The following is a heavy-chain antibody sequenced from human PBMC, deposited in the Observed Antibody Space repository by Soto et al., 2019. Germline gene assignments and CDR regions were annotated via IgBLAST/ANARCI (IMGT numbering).Heavy chain of an antibody. CDR2: IWYDGSKK. CDR1: GFTFSNYG. Sequence: GGSLRLSCAASGFTFSNYGFHWVRQAPGKGLEWVAVIWYDGSKKYYVDSVKGRFTISRDNSRNTLYLQMDSLRAEDTAVYHCARDLGSTNYYFDYWGLGTLVTVSS. J-gene: IGHJ4*02. CDR3: ARDLGSTNYYFDY. D-gene: IGHD5-12*01. V-gene: IGHV3-33*01.